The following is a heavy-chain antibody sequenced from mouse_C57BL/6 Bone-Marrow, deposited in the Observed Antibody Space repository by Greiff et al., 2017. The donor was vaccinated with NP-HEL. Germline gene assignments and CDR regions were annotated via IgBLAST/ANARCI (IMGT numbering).Heavy chain of an antibody. V-gene: IGHV1-69*01. D-gene: IGHD1-1*01. CDR1: GYTFTSYW. Sequence: QVQLQQPGAELVMPGASVKLSCKASGYTFTSYWMPWVKQRPGQGLEWIGEIDTSDSYTNYNQKFKGKSTLTVDKSSSTAYMQLSSLTSEDSAVYYCARRGYGSSLYWYFDVWGTGTTVTVSS. J-gene: IGHJ1*03. CDR2: IDTSDSYT. CDR3: ARRGYGSSLYWYFDV.